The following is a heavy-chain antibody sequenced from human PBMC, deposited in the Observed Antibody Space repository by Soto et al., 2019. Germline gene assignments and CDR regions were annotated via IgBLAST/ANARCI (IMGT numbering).Heavy chain of an antibody. CDR1: GYGFTSYW. V-gene: IGHV5-51*01. J-gene: IGHJ6*04. CDR2: IYPGDSDI. Sequence: GESLKISCKGSGYGFTSYWIGWVRQMPGKGLEWMGIIYPGDSDIRYSPSFEGQVTISADKSISTAYLQWSSLRASDTAMYYCARHGGRRPQLFYYYGMDVWGKGTTVTVSS. D-gene: IGHD3-16*01. CDR3: ARHGGRRPQLFYYYGMDV.